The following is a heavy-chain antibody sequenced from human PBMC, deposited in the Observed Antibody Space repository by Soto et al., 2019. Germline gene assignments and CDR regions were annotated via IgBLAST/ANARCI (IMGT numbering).Heavy chain of an antibody. CDR1: GYTFTRYG. J-gene: IGHJ6*02. D-gene: IGHD1-26*01. CDR2: ISAHNGNT. CDR3: ARDLWMGGTDNGMDV. V-gene: IGHV1-18*01. Sequence: QVQLVQSGAEVKKAGASVKVSCKASGYTFTRYGISWVRQAPGQGLEWMGWISAHNGNTNYAQKFQGRGTMTTDTYTSTAYMELRSLRSDDTAVYDCARDLWMGGTDNGMDVWGQGTTVTVSS.